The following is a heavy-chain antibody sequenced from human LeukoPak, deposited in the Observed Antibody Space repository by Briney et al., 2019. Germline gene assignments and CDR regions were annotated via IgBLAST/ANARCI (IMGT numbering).Heavy chain of an antibody. Sequence: SETLSLTCAVYGGSFSGYYWSWIRQPPGKGLEWIGEINHSGSTNYNPSLKSRVTISVDTSKNQFSLKLSSVTAADTAVYYCAREDYCSGGSCYWNWFDPWGQGTLVTVSS. V-gene: IGHV4-34*01. J-gene: IGHJ5*02. CDR2: INHSGST. D-gene: IGHD2-15*01. CDR3: AREDYCSGGSCYWNWFDP. CDR1: GGSFSGYY.